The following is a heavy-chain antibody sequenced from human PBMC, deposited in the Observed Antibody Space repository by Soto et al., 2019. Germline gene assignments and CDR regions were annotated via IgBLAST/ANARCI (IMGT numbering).Heavy chain of an antibody. J-gene: IGHJ4*02. CDR1: GYTFTSYA. CDR2: INAGNGNT. Sequence: ASVKVSCKASGYTFTSYATQWVRQAPGQRLEWMGWINAGNGNTKYSQKFQGRVTITRDTSASTAYMELSSLRSEDTAVYYCARAPGGPGIAEYWGQGTLVTVSS. CDR3: ARAPGGPGIAEY. D-gene: IGHD6-13*01. V-gene: IGHV1-3*01.